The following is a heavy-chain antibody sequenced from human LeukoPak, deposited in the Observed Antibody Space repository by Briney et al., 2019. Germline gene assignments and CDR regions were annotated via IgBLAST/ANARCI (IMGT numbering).Heavy chain of an antibody. CDR3: ATIAVAGSWFDP. Sequence: WASVKVSCKASGGTFSSYAISWVRQAPGQGLEWMGGIIPIFGTANYAQKFQGRVTITADESTSTAYMELSSLRSEDTAVYYCATIAVAGSWFDPWGQGTLVTVSS. V-gene: IGHV1-69*13. J-gene: IGHJ5*02. CDR2: IIPIFGTA. CDR1: GGTFSSYA. D-gene: IGHD6-19*01.